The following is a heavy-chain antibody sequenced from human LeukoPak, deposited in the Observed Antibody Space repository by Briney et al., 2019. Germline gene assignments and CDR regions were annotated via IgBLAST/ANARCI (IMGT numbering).Heavy chain of an antibody. Sequence: PGGSLRLSCAASGFIFSSSWMSWVRQAPGKGLEWVANIKQDGSEKDYVDSVKGRFTISRDNAKNSLYLQMNSLRAEDTAVYYCARHRSGGSQDDAFDIWGQGTMVTVSS. J-gene: IGHJ3*02. D-gene: IGHD2-15*01. CDR2: IKQDGSEK. V-gene: IGHV3-7*01. CDR1: GFIFSSSW. CDR3: ARHRSGGSQDDAFDI.